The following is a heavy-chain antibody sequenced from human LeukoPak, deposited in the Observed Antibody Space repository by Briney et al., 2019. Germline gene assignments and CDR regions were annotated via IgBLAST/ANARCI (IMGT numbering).Heavy chain of an antibody. D-gene: IGHD3-22*01. CDR3: ATNYYDSSGYYANFDY. J-gene: IGHJ4*02. CDR1: GGTFSSYA. CDR2: INPIFGTA. V-gene: IGHV1-69*05. Sequence: ASVKVSCKASGGTFSSYAISWVRQAPGQGLEWMGGINPIFGTANYAQKFQGRVTITTDESTSTAYMELSSLRSEDTAVYYCATNYYDSSGYYANFDYWGQGTLVTVSS.